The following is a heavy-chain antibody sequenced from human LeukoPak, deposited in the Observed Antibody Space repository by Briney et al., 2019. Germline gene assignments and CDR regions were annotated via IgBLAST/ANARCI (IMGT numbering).Heavy chain of an antibody. CDR1: GFTFSTYN. V-gene: IGHV3-21*01. J-gene: IGHJ4*02. D-gene: IGHD3-10*01. CDR2: ITSSSSYT. CDR3: ATDYYVSGSYYRLFY. Sequence: GGSLRLSCAASGFTFSTYNMNWVRQAPGKGLEWVSSITSSSSYTFYADSVRGRFTISRDNAKNSLYLQMNSLRAEDTAIYYCATDYYVSGSYYRLFYWGQGTLVTVSS.